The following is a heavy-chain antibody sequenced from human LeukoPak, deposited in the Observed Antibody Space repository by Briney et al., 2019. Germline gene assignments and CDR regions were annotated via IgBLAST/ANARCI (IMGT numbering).Heavy chain of an antibody. V-gene: IGHV4-59*01. J-gene: IGHJ4*02. D-gene: IGHD2-21*02. CDR2: IYYGGHA. CDR1: RGSIRSYY. Sequence: PSETLSLTCTVSRGSIRSYYWSWIRQAPGTGLEWIGYIYYGGHAVYNPSLKSRLSISLDTSKSQFSLNLNSVTTADTAVYYCARSNGLVTTILPDYWGQGTLVTVSS. CDR3: ARSNGLVTTILPDY.